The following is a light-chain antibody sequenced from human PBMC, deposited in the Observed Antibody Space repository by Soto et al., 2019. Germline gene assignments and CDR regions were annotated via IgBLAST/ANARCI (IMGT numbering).Light chain of an antibody. CDR1: QSVSSSY. CDR3: QHYGSASPI. V-gene: IGKV3-20*01. CDR2: AAS. Sequence: EIVLTQSPGTLSLSPGERATLSCRASQSVSSSYLAWYQQKPGQAPRLLISAASSRATGVPDRFSGSGSGADFTRSVSRLEPEDFAVNYCQHYGSASPIFGGGTKVEIK. J-gene: IGKJ4*01.